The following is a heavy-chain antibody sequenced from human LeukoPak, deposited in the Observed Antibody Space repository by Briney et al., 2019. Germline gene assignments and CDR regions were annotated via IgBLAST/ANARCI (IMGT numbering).Heavy chain of an antibody. J-gene: IGHJ5*02. V-gene: IGHV4-59*01. D-gene: IGHD6-19*01. CDR3: ARDLRRDIAVAGTDWFDP. Sequence: SETLSLTCTVSGASISSYYWSWIRQPPGKGLEWIGCIYYSGSTNYNPSLRSRVTISVDTSKKQFSLNLSSVTAADTAVYYCARDLRRDIAVAGTDWFDPWGQGTLVTVSS. CDR1: GASISSYY. CDR2: IYYSGST.